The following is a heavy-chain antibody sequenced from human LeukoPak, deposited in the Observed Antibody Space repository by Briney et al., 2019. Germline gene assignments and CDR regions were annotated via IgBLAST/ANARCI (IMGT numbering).Heavy chain of an antibody. CDR2: IYYSGST. Sequence: SETLSLTCAASGYSISSYYWSWIRQPPGKGLEWIGYIYYSGSTNYNPSLKSRVTISVDTSKNQFSLKLSSVTAADTAVYYCARDRYCSGGSCYSGWFDPWGQGTLVTVSS. CDR1: GYSISSYY. V-gene: IGHV4-59*01. J-gene: IGHJ5*02. D-gene: IGHD2-15*01. CDR3: ARDRYCSGGSCYSGWFDP.